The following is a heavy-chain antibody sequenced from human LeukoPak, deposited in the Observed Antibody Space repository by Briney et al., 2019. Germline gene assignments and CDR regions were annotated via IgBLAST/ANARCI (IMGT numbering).Heavy chain of an antibody. V-gene: IGHV1-18*01. CDR3: ARAGDIVVVPAAIAHYYYGMDV. J-gene: IGHJ6*02. D-gene: IGHD2-2*01. CDR2: ISAYNGNT. CDR1: GYTFTHYA. Sequence: ASVKVSCKASGYTFTHYAMNWVRQAPGQGLEWMGWISAYNGNTNYAQKLQGRVTMTTDTSTSTAYMELRSLRSDDTAVYYCARAGDIVVVPAAIAHYYYGMDVWGQGTTVTVSS.